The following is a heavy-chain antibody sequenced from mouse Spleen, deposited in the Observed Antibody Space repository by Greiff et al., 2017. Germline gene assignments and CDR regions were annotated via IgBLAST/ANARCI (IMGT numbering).Heavy chain of an antibody. CDR1: GYTFTSYW. Sequence: QVQLQQPGTELVKPGASVKLSCKASGYTFTSYWMHWVKQRPGQGLEWIGNINPSNGGTNYNEKFKSKATLTVDKSSSTAYMQLSSLTSEDSAVYYCARSRDYYYGSSPWFAYWGQGTLSLSLQ. CDR2: INPSNGGT. V-gene: IGHV1-53*01. D-gene: IGHD1-1*01. J-gene: IGHJ3*01. CDR3: ARSRDYYYGSSPWFAY.